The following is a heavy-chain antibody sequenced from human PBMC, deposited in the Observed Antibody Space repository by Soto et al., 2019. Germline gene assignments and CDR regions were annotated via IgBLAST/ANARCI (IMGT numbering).Heavy chain of an antibody. D-gene: IGHD1-26*01. J-gene: IGHJ4*02. CDR2: IYPADSDT. V-gene: IGHV5-51*01. Sequence: PGESLKSSCKGSGYSFASHWVAWVRQMPEKGLEWIGTIYPADSDTKYSSAFRGHVTISADTSVSTAYLQWRSLEATDSAIYYCARYSGSYWHHLDFWGQGTLVTVS. CDR3: ARYSGSYWHHLDF. CDR1: GYSFASHW.